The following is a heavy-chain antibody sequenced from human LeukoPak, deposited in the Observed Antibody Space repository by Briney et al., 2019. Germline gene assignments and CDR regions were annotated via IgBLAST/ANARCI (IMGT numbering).Heavy chain of an antibody. V-gene: IGHV4-59*01. CDR2: IYYSGST. CDR1: GCSISSYY. D-gene: IGHD6-13*01. Sequence: SETLSLTCTVSGCSISSYYWSWIRQPPGKGLEWIGYIYYSGSTNYNPSLKSRVTITVDTSKNQFSLKLSAVTAADTAVYYCARSYSRSSYFDYWGQGTLVTVSS. CDR3: ARSYSRSSYFDY. J-gene: IGHJ4*02.